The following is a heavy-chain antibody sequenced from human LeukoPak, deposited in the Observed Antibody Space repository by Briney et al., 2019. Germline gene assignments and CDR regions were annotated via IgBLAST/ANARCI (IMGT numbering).Heavy chain of an antibody. D-gene: IGHD6-13*01. CDR2: ISYDGTKE. V-gene: IGHV3-30-3*01. J-gene: IGHJ4*02. Sequence: GGSLRLSCAASGFTFSSYAMHWVRQAPGKGLEWVAIISYDGTKEYYAGSVKGRFTISRDNSKNTLYLQMNSLRVEDTAVYYCARSPRYSSSWYVNFFDHWGQGTLVTVSS. CDR1: GFTFSSYA. CDR3: ARSPRYSSSWYVNFFDH.